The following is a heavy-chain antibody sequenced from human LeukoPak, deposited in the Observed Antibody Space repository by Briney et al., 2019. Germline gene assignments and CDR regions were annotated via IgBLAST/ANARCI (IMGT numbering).Heavy chain of an antibody. CDR3: ASSRPGLYYMDV. V-gene: IGHV3-23*01. J-gene: IGHJ6*03. CDR2: ISGSGGST. Sequence: GGSLRLSCAASGFTFSSYAMSWVRQAPGKGLEWVSAISGSGGSTYYADSVKGRVTISRDKSKNTLYLQMNSLRAEDTAVYYCASSRPGLYYMDVWGKGTTVTVSS. CDR1: GFTFSSYA.